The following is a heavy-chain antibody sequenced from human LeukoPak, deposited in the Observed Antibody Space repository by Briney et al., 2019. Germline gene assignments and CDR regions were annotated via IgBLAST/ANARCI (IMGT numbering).Heavy chain of an antibody. V-gene: IGHV3-30*02. J-gene: IGHJ2*01. D-gene: IGHD2-2*01. CDR3: AKGQGVVPAADWYFDL. CDR2: IRYDGSNK. CDR1: GFTFSSYG. Sequence: GGSLRLSCAASGFTFSSYGMHWVRQAPGKGLEWVAFIRYDGSNKYYADSVKGRFTISRDNSKNTLYLQMNSLRAEDTAVYYCAKGQGVVPAADWYFDLWGRGTLVTVSS.